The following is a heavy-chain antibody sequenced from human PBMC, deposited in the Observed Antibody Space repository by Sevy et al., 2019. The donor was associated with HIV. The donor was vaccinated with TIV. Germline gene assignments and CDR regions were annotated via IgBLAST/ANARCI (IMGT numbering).Heavy chain of an antibody. D-gene: IGHD2-21*02. CDR3: ARGGLLTANSGGHDY. CDR1: GYIFTDYY. J-gene: IGHJ4*02. Sequence: ASVKVSCKASGYIFTDYYMHWVRQAPGQGLEWMGWISPDNGDTNYEQKFQGRVTMTRGTSISTASMELSRLSSDDTAVYYCARGGLLTANSGGHDYWGQGTLVTVSS. CDR2: ISPDNGDT. V-gene: IGHV1-2*02.